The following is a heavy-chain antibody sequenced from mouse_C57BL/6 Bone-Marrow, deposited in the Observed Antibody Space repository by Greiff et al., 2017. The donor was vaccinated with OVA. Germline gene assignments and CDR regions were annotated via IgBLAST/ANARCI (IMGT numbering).Heavy chain of an antibody. CDR3: ARSEGWDGRYYFDY. CDR1: GYTFTSYW. D-gene: IGHD3-3*01. CDR2: IHPNSGST. V-gene: IGHV1-64*01. Sequence: QVQLQQPGAELVKPGASVKLSCKASGYTFTSYWMHWVKQRPGQGLEWIGMIHPNSGSTNYNEKFKSKATLTVDKSSSTAYMQLSSLTSEDSAVYYCARSEGWDGRYYFDYWGQGTTLTVSS. J-gene: IGHJ2*01.